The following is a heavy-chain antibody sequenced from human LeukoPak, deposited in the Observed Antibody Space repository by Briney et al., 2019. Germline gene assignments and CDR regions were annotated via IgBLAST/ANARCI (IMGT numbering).Heavy chain of an antibody. D-gene: IGHD6-6*01. CDR1: GDSITSLY. CDR2: IFSSGIT. CDR3: ARLVPRRPDFYFDT. J-gene: IGHJ4*02. Sequence: PSETLSLTCAVSGDSITSLYWSWLRQSPGKGLEWLGYIFSSGITNYSPSLRSRVAISMDTSRNQFSLKLASVTAADTAVYYCARLVPRRPDFYFDTWGQGTLVTVSS. V-gene: IGHV4-4*09.